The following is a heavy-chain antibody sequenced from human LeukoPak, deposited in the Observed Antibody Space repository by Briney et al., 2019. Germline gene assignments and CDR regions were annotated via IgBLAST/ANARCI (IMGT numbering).Heavy chain of an antibody. CDR2: IATYRTTT. CDR1: GYXFIDYG. V-gene: IGHV1-18*01. D-gene: IGHD5-12*01. CDR3: ARPNTDAGGYYFDH. Sequence: ASVEVSCKSSGYXFIDYGLSWVRQAPGQGLEWMGWIATYRTTTNYAQNLQGRVTVTTDSSTTTVYMELRNLRFDDTAMYYCARPNTDAGGYYFDHWGQGTLVTVSS. J-gene: IGHJ4*02.